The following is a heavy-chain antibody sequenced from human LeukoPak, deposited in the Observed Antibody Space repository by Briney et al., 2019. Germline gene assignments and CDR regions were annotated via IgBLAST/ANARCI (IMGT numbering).Heavy chain of an antibody. J-gene: IGHJ6*02. Sequence: SETLSLTCAVYGGSFSGYYWSWIRQPPGKGLEWIGEINHSGSTNYNPSLKSRVTISVDTSKNQFSLKLSSVTAADTAVYYCAMNRRSSKPGPYYYYGMDVWGQGTTVTVSS. CDR3: AMNRRSSKPGPYYYYGMDV. CDR1: GGSFSGYY. D-gene: IGHD6-13*01. V-gene: IGHV4-34*01. CDR2: INHSGST.